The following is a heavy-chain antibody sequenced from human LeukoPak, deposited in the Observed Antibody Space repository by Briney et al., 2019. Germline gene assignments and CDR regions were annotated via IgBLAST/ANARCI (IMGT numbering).Heavy chain of an antibody. D-gene: IGHD3-16*01. CDR2: TSYDGSNQ. CDR3: AKDFETRKEAWLRYPDY. J-gene: IGHJ4*02. CDR1: GFSFSSHY. V-gene: IGHV3-30*18. Sequence: TGGSLRLSCAGSGFSFSSHYINWVRQAPGKGLEWVAVTSYDGSNQYYADSVKGRFTISRDNSMNTLSLQMDSLRVEDTGVYYCAKDFETRKEAWLRYPDYWGQGTLVTVSS.